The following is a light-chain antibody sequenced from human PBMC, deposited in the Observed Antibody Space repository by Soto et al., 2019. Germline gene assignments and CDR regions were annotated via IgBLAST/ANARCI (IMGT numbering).Light chain of an antibody. Sequence: QSALTQPRSVSGSPGQSVTISCTGTSSDVGGYDYVSWYQQHPGKAPKLLIYDNNKRPSGIPDRFSGSKSGTSGTLDITGLQTGDEADYYCATWDGSLPGEVFGGGTKLTVL. CDR3: ATWDGSLPGEV. CDR1: SSDVGGYDY. V-gene: IGLV2-11*01. J-gene: IGLJ2*01. CDR2: DNN.